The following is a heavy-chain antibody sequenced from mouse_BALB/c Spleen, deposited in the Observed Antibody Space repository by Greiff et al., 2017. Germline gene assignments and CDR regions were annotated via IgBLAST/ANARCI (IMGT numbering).Heavy chain of an antibody. D-gene: IGHD1-1*01. V-gene: IGHV5-6-5*01. CDR1: GFTFSSYA. CDR3: ARGGDYNYNAGTTLYDLDY. CDR2: ISSGGRT. J-gene: IGHJ4*01. Sequence: EVKLVESGGGLVKPGGSLKLSCAASGFTFSSYAMSWVRQTPEKRLEWVASISSGGRTYYPDSVKGRVTISRDNAKNILYLQMSSVRSEDTAMFYCARGGDYNYNAGTTLYDLDYWGQGTTVTVSS.